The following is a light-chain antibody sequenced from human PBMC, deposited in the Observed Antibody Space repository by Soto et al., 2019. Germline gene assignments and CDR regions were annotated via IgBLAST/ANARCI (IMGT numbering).Light chain of an antibody. V-gene: IGKV1-5*03. CDR3: QQRYNWPRT. J-gene: IGKJ1*01. CDR1: QSISNW. CDR2: KAS. Sequence: DIQMTQSPSTVSSSVGDRVTITCRASQSISNWLAWYQQKPGKAPKLLIYKASNLESGVPSRFSGSGSGTDFTLTISSLEPEDFAVYYCQQRYNWPRTFGQGTKVDIK.